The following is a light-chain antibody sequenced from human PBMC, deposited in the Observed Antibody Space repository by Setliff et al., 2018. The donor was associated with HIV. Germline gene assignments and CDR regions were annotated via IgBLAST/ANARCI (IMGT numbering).Light chain of an antibody. V-gene: IGLV7-46*01. CDR1: SGPVTSGHY. CDR2: GTS. Sequence: QAVVTQEPSLTVSPGGTATLTCGASSGPVTSGHYPYWLQQKPGQAPKTLIYGTSKKHSWTPARFSGSLLGGEAILTLSGAQPEDEADYYCLLSYNGARVFGGGTKVTVL. J-gene: IGLJ2*01. CDR3: LLSYNGARV.